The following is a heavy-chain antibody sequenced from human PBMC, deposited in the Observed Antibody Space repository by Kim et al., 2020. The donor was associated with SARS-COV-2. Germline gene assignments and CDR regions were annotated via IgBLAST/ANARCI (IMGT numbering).Heavy chain of an antibody. D-gene: IGHD6-19*01. CDR3: ARLVTSSGWYYCDY. V-gene: IGHV3-33*01. J-gene: IGHJ4*02. Sequence: ADSVKDRFTISRDKSKNTMYLHMNSLRAEDTAVYYCARLVTSSGWYYCDYWGQGTLVTVSS.